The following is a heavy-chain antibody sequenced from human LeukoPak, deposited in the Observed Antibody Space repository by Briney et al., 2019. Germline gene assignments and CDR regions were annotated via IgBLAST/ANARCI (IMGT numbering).Heavy chain of an antibody. D-gene: IGHD3-22*01. CDR3: ARGPTYYYDSSGYYGHRNYFDY. Sequence: PGGSLRLSCAASGFTFDDYGMSWVRQAPGKGLEWVSGINWNGGSTGYADSVKGRLTISRDNAKNSLYLQMNSLRAEDTALYYCARGPTYYYDSSGYYGHRNYFDYWGQGTLVTVSS. CDR2: INWNGGST. V-gene: IGHV3-20*04. CDR1: GFTFDDYG. J-gene: IGHJ4*02.